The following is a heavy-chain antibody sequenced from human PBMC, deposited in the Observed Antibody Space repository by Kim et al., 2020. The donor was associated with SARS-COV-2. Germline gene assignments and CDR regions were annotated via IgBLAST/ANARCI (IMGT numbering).Heavy chain of an antibody. Sequence: GGSLRLSCVGSGFYFLEMNWLRQAPGKGPEWISSIHDVGEVTHYAAPVRGRFTMSRDNARHSVHLQMASLRAEDRAIYYCTRKPYGEERYFDYWTQGTLV. V-gene: IGHV3-48*03. CDR1: GFYFLE. J-gene: IGHJ4*02. CDR2: IHDVGEVT. CDR3: TRKPYGEERYFDY. D-gene: IGHD4-17*01.